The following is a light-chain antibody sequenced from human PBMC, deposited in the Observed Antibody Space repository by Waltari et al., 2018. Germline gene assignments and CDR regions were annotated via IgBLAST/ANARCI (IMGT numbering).Light chain of an antibody. Sequence: QSALTPPASVSGSPGQSITIPCTGTSSDAGGYNYVSSYQQHPGKVPKLMIYDVTKRPAGVSNRFSGAKSGNTASLTISGLQAEDEADYYCSSYTSTSTHVVFGGGTKLTVL. CDR3: SSYTSTSTHVV. J-gene: IGLJ2*01. CDR1: SSDAGGYNY. V-gene: IGLV2-14*01. CDR2: DVT.